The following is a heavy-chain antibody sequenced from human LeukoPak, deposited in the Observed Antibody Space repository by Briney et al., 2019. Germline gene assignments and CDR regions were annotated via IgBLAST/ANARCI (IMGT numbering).Heavy chain of an antibody. V-gene: IGHV4-39*01. CDR3: ARHVPSTIFFNWFDP. Sequence: SETLSLTCTVSGGSINRSSRYYWGWIRQPPGKGLEWIGSIFYSGSTYCNPSLKSRVTISVDTSNNQFSLKLTSVTAADTAVYYCARHVPSTIFFNWFDPWGREPWSPSPQ. J-gene: IGHJ5*02. CDR2: IFYSGST. CDR1: GGSINRSSRYY. D-gene: IGHD3-3*01.